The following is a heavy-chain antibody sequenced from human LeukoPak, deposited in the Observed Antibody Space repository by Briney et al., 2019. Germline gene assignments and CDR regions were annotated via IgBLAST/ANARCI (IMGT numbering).Heavy chain of an antibody. CDR1: GYSFTSYW. CDR3: ARPVARIKIAARVLGAFDI. D-gene: IGHD6-6*01. J-gene: IGHJ3*02. Sequence: GESLKISCKGSGYSFTSYWIGWVRQMSGKGLELMGIIYPGDSDTRYSPSFQGQVTISADKSISTAYLQWSSLKASDTAMYYCARPVARIKIAARVLGAFDIWGQGTMVTVSS. V-gene: IGHV5-51*01. CDR2: IYPGDSDT.